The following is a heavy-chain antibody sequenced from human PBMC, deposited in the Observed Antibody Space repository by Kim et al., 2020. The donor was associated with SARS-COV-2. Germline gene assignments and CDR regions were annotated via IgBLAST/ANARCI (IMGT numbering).Heavy chain of an antibody. V-gene: IGHV1-69*04. Sequence: SVKVSCKASGGTFSSYAISWVRQAPGQGLEWMGRIIPILGIANYAQKFQGRVTITADKSTSTAYMELSSLRSEDTAVYYCARASDTAMVFDYWGQGTLVTVSS. CDR2: IIPILGIA. CDR3: ARASDTAMVFDY. D-gene: IGHD5-18*01. CDR1: GGTFSSYA. J-gene: IGHJ4*02.